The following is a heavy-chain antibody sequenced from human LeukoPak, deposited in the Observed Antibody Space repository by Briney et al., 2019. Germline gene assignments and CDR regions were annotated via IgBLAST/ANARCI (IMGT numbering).Heavy chain of an antibody. CDR1: GFTFSSYG. D-gene: IGHD6-13*01. Sequence: GESLKISCAASGFTFSSYGMHWVRHAPGKGLEWVAFIRYDGSNKYYADSVKGRFTISRDNSKNTLYLQMNSLRAEDTAVYYCARKSSRGAAGPQYFQHWGQGTLVTVSS. CDR2: IRYDGSNK. V-gene: IGHV3-30*02. CDR3: ARKSSRGAAGPQYFQH. J-gene: IGHJ1*01.